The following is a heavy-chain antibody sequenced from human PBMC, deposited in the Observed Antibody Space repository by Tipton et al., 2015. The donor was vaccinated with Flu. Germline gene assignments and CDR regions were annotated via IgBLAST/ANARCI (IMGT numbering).Heavy chain of an antibody. CDR3: AREGFDSSGYRAGDAFDI. V-gene: IGHV4-61*02. Sequence: TLSLTCTVSGGSISSGSYYWSWIRRPAGKGLERIGRIYTSGSTNYNPSLKSRVTISVDTSKNQFSLKLSSVTAADTAVYYCAREGFDSSGYRAGDAFDIWGQGTMVTVSS. CDR1: GGSISSGSYY. J-gene: IGHJ3*02. D-gene: IGHD3-22*01. CDR2: IYTSGST.